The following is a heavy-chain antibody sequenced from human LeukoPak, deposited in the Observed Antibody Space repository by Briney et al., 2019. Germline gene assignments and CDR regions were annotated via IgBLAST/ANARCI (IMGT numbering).Heavy chain of an antibody. CDR3: ARGTTVTTIYYFDY. D-gene: IGHD4-17*01. V-gene: IGHV1-2*02. J-gene: IGHJ4*01. CDR2: INPNSGGT. Sequence: ASVKVSCKASGYTFTGYYMHWVRQAPGQGLEWMGWINPNSGGTNYAQKFQGRVTMTRDTSISTAYMELSRLRSDDTAVYYCARGTTVTTIYYFDYWGQEPWSPSPQ. CDR1: GYTFTGYY.